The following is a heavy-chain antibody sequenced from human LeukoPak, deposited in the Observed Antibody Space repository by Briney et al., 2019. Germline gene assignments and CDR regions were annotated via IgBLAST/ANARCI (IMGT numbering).Heavy chain of an antibody. CDR2: ISSSGNTI. CDR1: GFXFSGYD. CDR3: ATDILVVVAATQGDL. Sequence: GGSLTLSCAASGFXFSGYDINWVRQAPGKGLEWVSYISSSGNTIYYADSVKGRFTISRDNAKNSLFLQMNSLRAEDTAVYYCATDILVVVAATQGDLWGQGTLVTVSS. D-gene: IGHD2-15*01. V-gene: IGHV3-48*03. J-gene: IGHJ5*02.